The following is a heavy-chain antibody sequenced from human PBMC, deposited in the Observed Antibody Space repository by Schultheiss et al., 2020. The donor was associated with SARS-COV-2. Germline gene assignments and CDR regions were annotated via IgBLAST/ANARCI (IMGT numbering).Heavy chain of an antibody. J-gene: IGHJ3*02. CDR1: GFTFSSYS. CDR3: AKVQNYGGPDDAFDI. D-gene: IGHD4-17*01. Sequence: GGSLRLSCAASGFTFSSYSMNWVRQAPGKGLEWVAVISYDGSNKYYADSVKGRFTISRDNAKNSLYLQMNSLRAEDTALYYCAKVQNYGGPDDAFDIWGQGTMVTVSS. V-gene: IGHV3-30*18. CDR2: ISYDGSNK.